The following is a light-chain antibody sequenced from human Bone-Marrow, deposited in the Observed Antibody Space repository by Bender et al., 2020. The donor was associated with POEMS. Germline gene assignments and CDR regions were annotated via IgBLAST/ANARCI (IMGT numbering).Light chain of an antibody. CDR2: QDT. J-gene: IGLJ2*01. CDR3: QVWDGTTAV. Sequence: SYELTQPPSVSVSPGQTASITCSGNNLGNRYASWYQQRPGQSPVMVIYQDTKRPSGIPERFSGSNSGNTATLTISGTQAMDEADYYCQVWDGTTAVFGGGTKLTVL. V-gene: IGLV3-1*01. CDR1: NLGNRY.